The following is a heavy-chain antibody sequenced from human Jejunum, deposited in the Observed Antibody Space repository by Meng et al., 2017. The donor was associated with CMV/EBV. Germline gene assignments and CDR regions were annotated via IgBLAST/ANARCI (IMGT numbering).Heavy chain of an antibody. Sequence: EVQLVESGGGLVKPGGSLRLSCIGSGFTFSSYNMNWARQAPGMGLEWVSSISSSRRYINYADSVKGRFTISRDNAKNSLYLQMNSLRVEDTAIYYCARDIDHWGQGTLVTVSS. CDR1: GFTFSSYN. J-gene: IGHJ5*02. V-gene: IGHV3-21*01. CDR2: ISSSRRYI. CDR3: ARDIDH.